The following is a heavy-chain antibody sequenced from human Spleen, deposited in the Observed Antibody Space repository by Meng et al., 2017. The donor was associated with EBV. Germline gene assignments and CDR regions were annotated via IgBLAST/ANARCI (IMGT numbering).Heavy chain of an antibody. J-gene: IGHJ3*02. Sequence: QLLLQQWGAGLLKPSETLSLTCAVYGGSFNGYYWTWIRQPPGKGLEWIGEINHRGNSYHNPSLKSRVTISVDTSKNQFSLRLSSVTAADTAVYYCARGDLTDAFDIWGQGTMVTVSS. CDR2: INHRGNS. CDR1: GGSFNGYY. V-gene: IGHV4-34*01. CDR3: ARGDLTDAFDI.